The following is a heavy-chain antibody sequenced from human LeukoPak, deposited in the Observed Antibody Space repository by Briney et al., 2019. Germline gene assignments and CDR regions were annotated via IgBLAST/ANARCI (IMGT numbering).Heavy chain of an antibody. Sequence: SETLSLTCAVYGGSFSGYYWSWIRQSPGKGLEWIGEINHSGSTLYNPSLKSRVAISVDTSKNQFSLKLTSVTAADTAVYYCARARYYYDSSRYPTHMDVWGKGTTVTISS. CDR1: GGSFSGYY. V-gene: IGHV4-34*01. CDR3: ARARYYYDSSRYPTHMDV. D-gene: IGHD3-22*01. J-gene: IGHJ6*03. CDR2: INHSGST.